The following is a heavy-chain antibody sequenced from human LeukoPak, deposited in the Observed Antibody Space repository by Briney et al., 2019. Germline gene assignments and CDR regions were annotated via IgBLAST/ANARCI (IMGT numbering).Heavy chain of an antibody. CDR1: GDSIRSDFYY. V-gene: IGHV4-61*02. CDR2: INTSGST. Sequence: TLSLTCTVSGDSIRSDFYYWSWIRQPAGKELEWIGRINTSGSTTYYPSLKSRVTISIDMSKNQYSLHLSSVTAADTAVYYCASARRYSGYDSWEFYYYGMDVWGRGTTVTVSS. D-gene: IGHD5-12*01. J-gene: IGHJ6*02. CDR3: ASARRYSGYDSWEFYYYGMDV.